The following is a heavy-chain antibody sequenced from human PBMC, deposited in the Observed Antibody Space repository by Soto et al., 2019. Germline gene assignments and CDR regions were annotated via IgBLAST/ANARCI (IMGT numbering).Heavy chain of an antibody. D-gene: IGHD6-19*01. J-gene: IGHJ4*02. CDR2: ISAYNGNT. Sequence: QVQLVQSGAEVKKPGASVKVSCKASGYTFTSYGISWVRQAPGQGLEWMGWISAYNGNTNDAQKLRGRVTMTTDTSTSTAYMELRSLRSDDTAVYYCATDRARGRRIAVADLDYWGQGTLVTVSS. CDR1: GYTFTSYG. V-gene: IGHV1-18*01. CDR3: ATDRARGRRIAVADLDY.